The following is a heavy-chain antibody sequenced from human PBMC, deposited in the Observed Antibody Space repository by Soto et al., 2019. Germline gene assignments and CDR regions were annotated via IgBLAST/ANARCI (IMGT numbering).Heavy chain of an antibody. D-gene: IGHD3-10*01. CDR2: IYHSGSG. CDR1: GDSITNYY. V-gene: IGHV4-4*09. J-gene: IGHJ5*02. CDR3: ARVVRGLGSVWFDP. Sequence: SETLSLTCTVSGDSITNYYWSWIRQPPGKGLEWIGYIYHSGSGNYNPSLKSRVTISADTSKNQFSLKLSSVTAVDTAVYYCARVVRGLGSVWFDPWGQGTPVTVSS.